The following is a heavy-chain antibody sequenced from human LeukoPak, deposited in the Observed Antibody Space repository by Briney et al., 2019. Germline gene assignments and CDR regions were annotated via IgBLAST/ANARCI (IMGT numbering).Heavy chain of an antibody. CDR2: ISYDGSNK. Sequence: PGGSLRLSCAASGFTFSSYGMHWVRQAPGKGLEWVAVISYDGSNKYYADSVKGRFTISRDNSKNTLYLQMNSLRAEDTAVYYCAKVPPAGSDYWGQGTLVAVSS. CDR1: GFTFSSYG. V-gene: IGHV3-30*18. CDR3: AKVPPAGSDY. J-gene: IGHJ4*02. D-gene: IGHD2-2*01.